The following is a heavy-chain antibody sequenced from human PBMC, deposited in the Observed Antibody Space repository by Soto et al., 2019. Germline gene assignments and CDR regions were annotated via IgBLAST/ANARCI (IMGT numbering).Heavy chain of an antibody. CDR3: TSLSTLDAFDI. V-gene: IGHV3-66*01. CDR1: GFTVSSNH. CDR2: IYSDGST. Sequence: EVQLVESGGGLVQPGGSLTLSCATSGFTVSSNHMSWVRQAPGKGLEWGSVIYSDGSTYYPDSVKGRFTISRDNSKNTLYLQMNSLRGEDTAVYYCTSLSTLDAFDIWGQGTMVTVSS. J-gene: IGHJ3*02.